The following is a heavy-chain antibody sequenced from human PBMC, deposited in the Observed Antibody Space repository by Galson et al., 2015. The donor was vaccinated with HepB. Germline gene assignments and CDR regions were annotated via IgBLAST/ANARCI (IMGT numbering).Heavy chain of an antibody. Sequence: SVKVSCKASGGTFSSYAISWVRQAPGQGLEWMGRIIPILGIANYAQKFQGRVTITADKSTSTAYMELSSLRSEDTAVYYCARDRYYYDSSGLTNPYYYGMDVWGQGTTVTVSS. CDR3: ARDRYYYDSSGLTNPYYYGMDV. CDR2: IIPILGIA. CDR1: GGTFSSYA. D-gene: IGHD3-22*01. J-gene: IGHJ6*02. V-gene: IGHV1-69*04.